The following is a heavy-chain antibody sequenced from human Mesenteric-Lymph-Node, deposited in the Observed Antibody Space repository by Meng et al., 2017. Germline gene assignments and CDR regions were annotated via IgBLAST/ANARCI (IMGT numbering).Heavy chain of an antibody. D-gene: IGHD3-10*02. V-gene: IGHV4-34*01. Sequence: SETLSLTCVVYGGSSSGYYWSWLRQSPGKGLEWIGQINHSGTISYNPSLKSRVTISVDTSNNQFALKLSSVTAADTAVYYCARLLCSEGGCSGSFHHWGQGTLVTVSS. CDR2: INHSGTI. CDR3: ARLLCSEGGCSGSFHH. J-gene: IGHJ1*01. CDR1: GGSSSGYY.